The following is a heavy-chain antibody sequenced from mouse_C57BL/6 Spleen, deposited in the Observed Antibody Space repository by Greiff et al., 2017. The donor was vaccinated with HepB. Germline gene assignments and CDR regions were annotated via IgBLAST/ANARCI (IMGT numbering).Heavy chain of an antibody. Sequence: VHVKQSGPELVKPGASVKISCKASGYSFTDYNMNWVKQSNGKSLEWIGVINPNYGTTSYNQKFKGKATLTVDQSSSTAYMQLNSLTSEDSAVYYCVPYGIIFFDYWGQGTTLTVSS. D-gene: IGHD2-1*01. CDR1: GYSFTDYN. CDR3: VPYGIIFFDY. CDR2: INPNYGTT. J-gene: IGHJ2*01. V-gene: IGHV1-39*01.